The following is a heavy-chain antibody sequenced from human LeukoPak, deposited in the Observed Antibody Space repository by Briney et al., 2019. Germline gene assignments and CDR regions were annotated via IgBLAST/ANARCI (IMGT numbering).Heavy chain of an antibody. J-gene: IGHJ4*02. CDR1: GYTFTNYG. CDR3: ARDGGITVAADDY. Sequence: GASVKVSCKASGYTFTNYGFSWVRQAPGHGLEWMGWISAYNGNTKYAQKLQGRVTMTTDTSTSTAYMELRSLRFDDTAVYYCARDGGITVAADDYWGQGTLVTVSS. D-gene: IGHD6-19*01. V-gene: IGHV1-18*01. CDR2: ISAYNGNT.